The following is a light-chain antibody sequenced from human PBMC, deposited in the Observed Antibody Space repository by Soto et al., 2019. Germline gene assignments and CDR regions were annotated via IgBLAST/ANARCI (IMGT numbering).Light chain of an antibody. CDR3: MQALQTPLT. V-gene: IGKV2-28*01. Sequence: DIVMTQSPLSLPVTPGEPASISCRSSQSLLHSNGYNYLDWYLQKPGQSPKLLIYLGSNRASGVPTRLSGSGSGTDFTLNISRVEAEDVGVYYCMQALQTPLTFGGGTKVEIK. J-gene: IGKJ4*01. CDR2: LGS. CDR1: QSLLHSNGYNY.